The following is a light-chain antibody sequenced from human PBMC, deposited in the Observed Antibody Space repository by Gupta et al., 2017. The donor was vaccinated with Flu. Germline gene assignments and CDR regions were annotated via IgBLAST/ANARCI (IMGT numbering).Light chain of an antibody. CDR3: QQDSAYSIT. Sequence: DIQMTQSPSTLSASVGDRVTITCRVSQSISSWLAWHQQKPGKAPKLLIYKASILESGVPPRFSGSGSGTEFTLTISSLQPDDFATYYCQQDSAYSITFGGGTRVEI. CDR2: KAS. J-gene: IGKJ4*01. CDR1: QSISSW. V-gene: IGKV1-5*03.